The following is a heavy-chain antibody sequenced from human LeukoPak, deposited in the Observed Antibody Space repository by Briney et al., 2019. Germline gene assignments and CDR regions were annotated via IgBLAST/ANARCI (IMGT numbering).Heavy chain of an antibody. CDR3: ARDIYDSSGYHPSSVDY. V-gene: IGHV3-48*01. D-gene: IGHD3-22*01. J-gene: IGHJ4*02. Sequence: GSLRLSCAASGFTFSSYSMNWVRQAPGKGLEWVSYISSSSSTIYYADSVKGRFTISRDNAKNSLYLQMNSLRAEDTAVYYCARDIYDSSGYHPSSVDYWGQGTLVTVSS. CDR2: ISSSSSTI. CDR1: GFTFSSYS.